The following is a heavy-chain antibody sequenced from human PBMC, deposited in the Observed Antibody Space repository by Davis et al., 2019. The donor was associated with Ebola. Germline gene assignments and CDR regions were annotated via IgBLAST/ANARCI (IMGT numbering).Heavy chain of an antibody. CDR2: MYYSGST. Sequence: GSLRLSCTVSGGSISSSSYYWGWIRQPPGKGLECIGYMYYSGSTNYNPSLKSRVTISVDTSKNQFSLELSSVTAADTAVYYCARLRYDLHGMDVWGQGTTVTVSS. J-gene: IGHJ6*02. CDR1: GGSISSSSYY. CDR3: ARLRYDLHGMDV. V-gene: IGHV4-61*05. D-gene: IGHD3-3*01.